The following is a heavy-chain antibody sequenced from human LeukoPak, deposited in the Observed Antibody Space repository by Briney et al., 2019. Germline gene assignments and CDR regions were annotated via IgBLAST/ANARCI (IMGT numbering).Heavy chain of an antibody. CDR3: ARQYHYDSSGYPYAFEI. D-gene: IGHD3-22*01. CDR2: IDPSDSHT. CDR1: GYRFASYW. J-gene: IGHJ3*02. V-gene: IGHV5-10-1*01. Sequence: GESLQISCKGSGYRFASYWISWVRQMPGKGLEWMGRIDPSDSHTNYSPSFQGHVTISGDKSISTAYLQWSSLKASDTAMYYCARQYHYDSSGYPYAFEIWGPGTLVTVSS.